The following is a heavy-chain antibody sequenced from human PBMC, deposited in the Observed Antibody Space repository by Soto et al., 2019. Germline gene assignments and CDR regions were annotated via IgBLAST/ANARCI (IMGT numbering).Heavy chain of an antibody. D-gene: IGHD6-13*01. CDR1: GGSISSSSYY. CDR2: IYYSGST. V-gene: IGHV4-39*01. Sequence: QLQLQESGPGLVKPSETLSLTCTVSGGSISSSSYYWGWIRQPPGKGLEWIGSIYYSGSTYYNPSLKSRVTISVDTSKNQFSLTLSSVTAADTAVYYCASPRPGIAAAGPRGGFDYWGQGTLVTVSS. CDR3: ASPRPGIAAAGPRGGFDY. J-gene: IGHJ4*02.